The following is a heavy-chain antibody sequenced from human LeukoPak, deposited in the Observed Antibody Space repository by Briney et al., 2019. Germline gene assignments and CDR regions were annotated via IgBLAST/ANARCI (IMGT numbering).Heavy chain of an antibody. Sequence: SETLSLTCAVYGGSFSGYYWSWIRQPPGKGLEWIGEINHSGSTNYNPSLKSRVTISVDTSKNQFSLKLSSVTAADTAVYYCARRHRFLDGEGFDYWGQGTLVTVSS. V-gene: IGHV4-34*01. CDR2: INHSGST. CDR3: ARRHRFLDGEGFDY. D-gene: IGHD3-3*01. CDR1: GGSFSGYY. J-gene: IGHJ4*02.